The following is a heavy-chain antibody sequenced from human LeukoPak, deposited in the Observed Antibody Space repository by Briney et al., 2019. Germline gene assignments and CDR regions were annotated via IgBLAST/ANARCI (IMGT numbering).Heavy chain of an antibody. CDR1: GFTFSSYN. Sequence: GGSLRLSCAASGFTFSSYNMNWVRQPPGKGLEWVSYISSSPTTTYSADSVKGRFTISRDNAKNSLYLQMNSLRDEDTAVYYCARRGAYGSGTYYNAFDIWGQGTVVTVSS. CDR2: ISSSPTTT. J-gene: IGHJ3*02. V-gene: IGHV3-48*02. CDR3: ARRGAYGSGTYYNAFDI. D-gene: IGHD3-10*01.